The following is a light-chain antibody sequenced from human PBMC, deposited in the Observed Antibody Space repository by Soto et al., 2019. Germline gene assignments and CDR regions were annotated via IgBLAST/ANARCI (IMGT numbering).Light chain of an antibody. CDR3: QHYIGYSGM. CDR2: KAS. V-gene: IGKV1-5*03. J-gene: IGKJ1*01. CDR1: QSLNSW. Sequence: DIQMTQSPSTLSASVGYRVTITCRASQSLNSWLAWYQHKPGKAPKLLIHKASILASGVPSRFSGSDSGAEFPITISSLQPDDFATYYCQHYIGYSGMFGQGTKVDIK.